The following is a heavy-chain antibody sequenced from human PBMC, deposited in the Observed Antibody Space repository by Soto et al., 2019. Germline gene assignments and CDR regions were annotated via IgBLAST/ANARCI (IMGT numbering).Heavy chain of an antibody. D-gene: IGHD3-3*01. CDR2: IYYSGST. Sequence: SETLSLTCTVSGGSISSYYWSWIRQPPGKGLEWIGYIYYSGSTNYNPSLKSRVTISVDTSKNQFSLKLSSVTAADTAVYYCARDQGHYFWSGYQHYYYYYMDVWGKGTTATVSS. V-gene: IGHV4-59*01. J-gene: IGHJ6*03. CDR3: ARDQGHYFWSGYQHYYYYYMDV. CDR1: GGSISSYY.